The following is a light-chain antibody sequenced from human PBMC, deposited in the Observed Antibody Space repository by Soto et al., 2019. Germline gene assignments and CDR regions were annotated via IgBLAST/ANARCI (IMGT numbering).Light chain of an antibody. CDR3: QQYYNWPIT. Sequence: VLTQSPASLSLSPGQTATLSCRASQSVGSNLAWYQQKPGQAPRLLIYGASTRATGIPARFSGSGSGTEFTLTISSLQSEDFAVYYCQQYYNWPITFGQGTRLEI. J-gene: IGKJ5*01. V-gene: IGKV3-15*01. CDR2: GAS. CDR1: QSVGSN.